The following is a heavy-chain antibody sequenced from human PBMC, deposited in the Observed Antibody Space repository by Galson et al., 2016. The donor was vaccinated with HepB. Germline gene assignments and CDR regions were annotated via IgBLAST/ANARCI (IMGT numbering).Heavy chain of an antibody. Sequence: SLRLSCAASGFTFDDYAMSWVRQAPGKGLEWVSGINWEGGRTGYADSVKGRFTISRDNSKNSLYLQMNSLRAEDTALYHCARVHMAAAGFGGMDVWGQGTPVTVSS. CDR1: GFTFDDYA. CDR2: INWEGGRT. CDR3: ARVHMAAAGFGGMDV. V-gene: IGHV3-20*01. J-gene: IGHJ6*02. D-gene: IGHD6-13*01.